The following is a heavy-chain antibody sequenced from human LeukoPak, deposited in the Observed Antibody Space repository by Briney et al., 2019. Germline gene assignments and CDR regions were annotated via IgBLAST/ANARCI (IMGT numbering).Heavy chain of an antibody. V-gene: IGHV1-8*01. D-gene: IGHD3-10*01. CDR1: GYPFTSYE. CDR3: ATFLWFGELLNWFDP. Sequence: ASVKVSCKASGYPFTSYEINWVRQATGQGLEWMGWMNPNSGNTGYAQKFQGRVTMTRNTSISTAYMELSSLRSEDTAVYYCATFLWFGELLNWFDPWGQGTLVTVSS. J-gene: IGHJ5*02. CDR2: MNPNSGNT.